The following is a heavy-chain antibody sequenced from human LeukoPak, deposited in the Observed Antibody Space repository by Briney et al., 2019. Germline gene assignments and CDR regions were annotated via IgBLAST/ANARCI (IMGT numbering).Heavy chain of an antibody. CDR1: GYTFTSYA. CDR2: INAGNGNT. V-gene: IGHV1-3*03. J-gene: IGHJ6*03. D-gene: IGHD1-1*01. CDR3: ARRRRSDYYYMDV. Sequence: ASVKVSCKASGYTFTSYAMHWVRQAPGQWLEWMGWINAGNGNTKYSQEFQGRVTITRDTSASTAYMELSSLRSEDMAVYYCARRRRSDYYYMDVWGKGTTVTVSS.